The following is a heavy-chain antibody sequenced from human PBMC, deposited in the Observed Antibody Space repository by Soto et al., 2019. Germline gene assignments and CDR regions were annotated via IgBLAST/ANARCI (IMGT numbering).Heavy chain of an antibody. J-gene: IGHJ5*02. V-gene: IGHV3-74*01. CDR3: ERDQTRNSADNWFDP. Sequence: EVQLVESGGGLVQPGGSLRLSCAASGFTFSSYWMHWVRQAPGKGLVWVSRINSDGSSTSYADSVKGRFTISRDNAKNTLYLQMNSLRAEDTAVYYCERDQTRNSADNWFDPWGQGTLVTVSS. CDR1: GFTFSSYW. CDR2: INSDGSST.